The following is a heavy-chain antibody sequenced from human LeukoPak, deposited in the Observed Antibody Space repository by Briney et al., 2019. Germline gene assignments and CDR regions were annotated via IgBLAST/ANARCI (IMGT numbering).Heavy chain of an antibody. D-gene: IGHD2-15*01. CDR3: ARVCSSGRCCDQ. J-gene: IGHJ4*02. V-gene: IGHV4-38-2*02. CDR2: INHSGST. Sequence: SETLSLTCSVSGYSISSGYYWAWMRQPPGKGLEWIGSINHSGSTYYNPSLKSRVTVSVDTSKNQFSPRLSSVTAADTAVYYCARVCSSGRCCDQWGQGTLVTVSS. CDR1: GYSISSGYY.